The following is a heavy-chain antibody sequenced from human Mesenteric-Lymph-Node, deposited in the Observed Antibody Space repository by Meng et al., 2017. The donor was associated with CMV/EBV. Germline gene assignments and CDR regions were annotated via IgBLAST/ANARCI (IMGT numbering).Heavy chain of an antibody. Sequence: GESLKISCVGSGFTFSNAWMAWVRQAPGKGLEWVSTISGPTGSTYYADSVKGRFTISRDNSKNTLDLQMNSLRGEDTAVYYCARTRGRGYTIGGDAFDIWGQGTMVTVSS. CDR2: ISGPTGST. V-gene: IGHV3-23*01. CDR3: ARTRGRGYTIGGDAFDI. J-gene: IGHJ3*02. CDR1: GFTFSNAW. D-gene: IGHD5-18*01.